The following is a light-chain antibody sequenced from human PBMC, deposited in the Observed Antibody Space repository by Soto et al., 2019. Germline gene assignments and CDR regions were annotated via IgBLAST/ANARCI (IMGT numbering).Light chain of an antibody. CDR1: SSNIGSDA. CDR2: SHN. J-gene: IGLJ1*01. CDR3: AAPRV. V-gene: IGLV1-44*01. Sequence: QSVLTQPPSASGTPGQRVTISCSGGSSNIGSDAVDWYQQLPGTAPKLLIYSHNQRPSGVPDRFSGSKSGTSASLAISGLQSEDEADFYCAAPRVFGTGTKVTVL.